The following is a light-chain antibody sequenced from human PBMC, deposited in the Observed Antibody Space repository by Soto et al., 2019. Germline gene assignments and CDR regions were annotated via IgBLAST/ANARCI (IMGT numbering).Light chain of an antibody. J-gene: IGLJ2*01. Sequence: QSVLTQPSSASGTPGQRVTISCSGGSSNIGGNTAHWYQQFPGTAPKLLIYNNNERPSGVPDRFSGSKSGTSASLAISGLQSADEAMYYCAAWDASLSGPVFGEGTKLTVL. V-gene: IGLV1-44*01. CDR2: NNN. CDR3: AAWDASLSGPV. CDR1: SSNIGGNT.